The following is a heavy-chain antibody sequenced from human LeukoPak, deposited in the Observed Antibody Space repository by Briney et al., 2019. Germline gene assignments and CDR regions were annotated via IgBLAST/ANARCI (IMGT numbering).Heavy chain of an antibody. CDR3: PRATYCSGGSCYSRQLYYYYYGMDV. D-gene: IGHD2-15*01. V-gene: IGHV3-30-3*01. J-gene: IGHJ6*02. CDR2: ISYDGSHN. Sequence: GGSLRLSCAASGFTISSYAMHWVRQAPGKGLAWVAVISYDGSHNYYADSVKGRFTISRDNSKNTPYLQMNSLRAEDTAAYYCPRATYCSGGSCYSRQLYYYYYGMDVWGQGTTVTVSS. CDR1: GFTISSYA.